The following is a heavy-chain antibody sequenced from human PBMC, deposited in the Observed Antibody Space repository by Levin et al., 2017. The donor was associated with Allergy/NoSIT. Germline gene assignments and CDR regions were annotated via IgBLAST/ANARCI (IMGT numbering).Heavy chain of an antibody. CDR3: AKVGGSYQYYFDY. CDR1: GFTFSSYA. V-gene: IGHV3-23*01. J-gene: IGHJ4*02. D-gene: IGHD1-26*01. Sequence: GESLKISCAASGFTFSSYAMSWVRQAPGKGLEWVSAISGSGGSTYYADSVKGRFTISRDNSKNTLYLQMNSLRAEDTAVYYCAKVGGSYQYYFDYWGQGTLVTVSS. CDR2: ISGSGGST.